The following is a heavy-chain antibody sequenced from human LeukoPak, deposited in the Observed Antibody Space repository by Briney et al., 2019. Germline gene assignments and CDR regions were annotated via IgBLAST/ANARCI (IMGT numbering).Heavy chain of an antibody. Sequence: PGGSLRLPCAASGFTFSSYSMNWVRQAPGKGLEWVSSISSSSSYIYYADSVKGRFTISRDNAKNSLYLQMNSLRAEDTAVYYCARFPGDLEWLLYVYFNYWGQGTLVTVSS. CDR2: ISSSSSYI. D-gene: IGHD3-3*01. V-gene: IGHV3-21*01. CDR3: ARFPGDLEWLLYVYFNY. CDR1: GFTFSSYS. J-gene: IGHJ4*02.